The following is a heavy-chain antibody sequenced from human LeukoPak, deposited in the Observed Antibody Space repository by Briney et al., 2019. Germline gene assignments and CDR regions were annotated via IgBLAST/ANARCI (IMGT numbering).Heavy chain of an antibody. CDR2: ISPSGDST. Sequence: PGGSLRLSCAASGFTFSSHSMSWVRQPPGEGLEWVAAISPSGDSTTYRDSVKGQFTISRDNSRNRLYLQMNTLTVEDTAIYYSARRLLTGAVTDFFDFWGQGALVTVSS. D-gene: IGHD2-21*02. V-gene: IGHV3-23*01. CDR3: ARRLLTGAVTDFFDF. J-gene: IGHJ4*02. CDR1: GFTFSSHS.